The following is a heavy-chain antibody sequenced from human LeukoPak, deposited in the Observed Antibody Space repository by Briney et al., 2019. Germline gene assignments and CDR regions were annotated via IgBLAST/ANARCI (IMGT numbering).Heavy chain of an antibody. J-gene: IGHJ4*02. CDR2: ISGSGGST. D-gene: IGHD4-11*01. CDR1: GFTFGSYA. CDR3: AKGGHYSFFDY. Sequence: GGSLRLSCAASGFTFGSYAMSWVRQAPGKGLEWVSAISGSGGSTYYADSVKGRFTISRDNSKNTHYLQMSSLRAEDTGIYYCAKGGHYSFFDYWGQGTLVTVSS. V-gene: IGHV3-23*01.